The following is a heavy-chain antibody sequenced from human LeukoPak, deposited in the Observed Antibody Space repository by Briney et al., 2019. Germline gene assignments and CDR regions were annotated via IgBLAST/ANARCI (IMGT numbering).Heavy chain of an antibody. CDR3: AKVLRGKYDILTGYYRAPADY. D-gene: IGHD3-9*01. CDR2: ISGSGTST. V-gene: IGHV3-23*01. Sequence: GGSLRLSCAASGFPFSNYAMSWVRQAPDKGLEWVSVISGSGTSTYYANSVKGRFTISRDNSKNTLSLQMNRLRAEDTAFYYCAKVLRGKYDILTGYYRAPADYWGQGTLVTVSS. CDR1: GFPFSNYA. J-gene: IGHJ4*02.